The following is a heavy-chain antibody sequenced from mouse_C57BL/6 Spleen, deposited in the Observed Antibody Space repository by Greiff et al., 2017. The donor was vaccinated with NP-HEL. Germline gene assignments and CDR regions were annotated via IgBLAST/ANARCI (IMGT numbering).Heavy chain of an antibody. J-gene: IGHJ4*01. D-gene: IGHD2-2*01. Sequence: EVHLVESGGGLVKPGGSLKLSCAASGFTFSDYGMHWVRQAPEKGLEWVAYISSGSSTIYYADTVKGRFTISRDNAKNTLFLQMTSLRSEDTAMYYCSLGVTTAMDYWGQGTSVTVSS. CDR2: ISSGSSTI. V-gene: IGHV5-17*01. CDR1: GFTFSDYG. CDR3: SLGVTTAMDY.